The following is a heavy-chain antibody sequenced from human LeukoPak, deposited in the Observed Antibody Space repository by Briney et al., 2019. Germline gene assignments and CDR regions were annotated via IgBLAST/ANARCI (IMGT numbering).Heavy chain of an antibody. CDR2: IYYSGTT. CDR1: GYSISSYY. D-gene: IGHD3-10*01. Sequence: SETLSLTCTVSGYSISSYYWTWIRQPPGKGLEWIGYIYYSGTTNYNPSLKSRVTISVDTSENQFSLKLSSVTAADTAVYYCARTYGSGSDFFNSFHPWGQGTLVTVSS. J-gene: IGHJ5*02. V-gene: IGHV4-59*01. CDR3: ARTYGSGSDFFNSFHP.